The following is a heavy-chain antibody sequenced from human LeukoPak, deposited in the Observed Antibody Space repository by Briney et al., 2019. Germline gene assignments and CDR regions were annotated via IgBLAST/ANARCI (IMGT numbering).Heavy chain of an antibody. CDR1: GGSFSDYY. CDR3: ARGAVVVAATPMLDY. Sequence: PSETLSLTCAVYGGSFSDYYWTWIRQSPGKGLEWIGEVYHTGSVNYNPSFKSRLTLSVATSKKQFSLRLTSVTAADAAVYYCARGAVVVAATPMLDYWGQGTLVTVSS. J-gene: IGHJ4*02. D-gene: IGHD2-15*01. V-gene: IGHV4-34*01. CDR2: VYHTGSV.